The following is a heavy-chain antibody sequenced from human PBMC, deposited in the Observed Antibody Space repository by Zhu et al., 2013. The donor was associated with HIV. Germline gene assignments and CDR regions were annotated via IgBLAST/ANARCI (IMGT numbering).Heavy chain of an antibody. CDR1: RYTFTAYF. D-gene: IGHD6-13*01. V-gene: IGHV1-2*02. J-gene: IGHJ4*02. CDR2: LDPRSGDT. CDR3: ARDRAAPTYYFDY. Sequence: QVQLVQSGTEVKKLGASVNVSCKASRYTFTAYFIHWVRQAPGQGQGLEWMGWLDPRSGDTMYAQKFQGRVTMTRDTAIDTAYMEVRNLRSDDAAVYYCARDRAAPTYYFDYWGQGTLVTVSS.